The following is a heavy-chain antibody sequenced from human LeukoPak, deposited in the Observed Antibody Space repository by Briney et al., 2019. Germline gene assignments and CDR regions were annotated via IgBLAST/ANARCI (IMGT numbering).Heavy chain of an antibody. CDR2: IRSDGINK. CDR3: ARGTPTYYDILTGYYDY. J-gene: IGHJ4*02. V-gene: IGHV3-30*02. CDR1: GFTFSNYG. D-gene: IGHD3-9*01. Sequence: GGSLRLSCAASGFTFSNYGMHWVRQAPGKGLEWVAFIRSDGINKYHADSVKGRFTISRDNSKNTLYLQMNSLRAEDTAVYYCARGTPTYYDILTGYYDYWGQGTLVTVSS.